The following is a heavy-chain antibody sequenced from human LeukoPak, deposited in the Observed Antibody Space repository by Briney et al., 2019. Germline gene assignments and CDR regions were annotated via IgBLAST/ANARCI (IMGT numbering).Heavy chain of an antibody. CDR1: GGSISPYF. J-gene: IGHJ5*02. CDR3: ARDDYRGVTNFDP. D-gene: IGHD3-10*01. CDR2: ISYSGST. Sequence: PSETLALTCTVSGGSISPYFWSWIRQPPGKGLEWIGYISYSGSTNYNPSLKSRVTISVDTSKNQFSLQLSSVTAADTAVYYCARDDYRGVTNFDPWGQGTLVTVSS. V-gene: IGHV4-59*01.